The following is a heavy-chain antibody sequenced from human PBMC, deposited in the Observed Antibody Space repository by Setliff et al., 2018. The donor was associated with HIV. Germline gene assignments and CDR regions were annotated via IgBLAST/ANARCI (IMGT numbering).Heavy chain of an antibody. D-gene: IGHD4-17*01. CDR3: ARHYGGNLDAFDI. Sequence: PSETLSLTCAIPDQLISSGNYWGWIRQPPGRGLEWIGSVYDSGNTYYKPALESRAAISLDTSMNHFSLKLSSVTAADTAVYYCARHYGGNLDAFDIWGRGTMVTVSS. CDR2: VYDSGNT. V-gene: IGHV4-38-2*01. CDR1: DQLISSGNY. J-gene: IGHJ3*02.